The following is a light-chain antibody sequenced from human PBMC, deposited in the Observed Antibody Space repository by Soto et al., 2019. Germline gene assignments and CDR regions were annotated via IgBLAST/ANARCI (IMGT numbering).Light chain of an antibody. J-gene: IGKJ1*01. CDR3: QHYKAFSPWT. CDR2: DAS. V-gene: IGKV1-5*01. CDR1: HNIERW. Sequence: IQMTQSPSTLSASVGDRVTITCRASHNIERWMAWYQQKPGKAPKSLIYDASSLESGVPSRLSGSGSGTEFTLTISNLQPDDSATYYCQHYKAFSPWTFGQGTKVEIK.